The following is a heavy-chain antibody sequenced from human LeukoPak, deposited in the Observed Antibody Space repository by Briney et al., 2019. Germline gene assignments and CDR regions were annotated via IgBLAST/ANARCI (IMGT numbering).Heavy chain of an antibody. CDR3: AREMNTAMINLDA. Sequence: GGSLRLSCAASGFTFSDYYMNWIRQTPGKGLEWIAHISGGADTIEYTDSMKGRFTISRDNARNSLFLQMDSLRVEDTATYYCAREMNTAMINLDAWGQGTPVTVSS. CDR2: ISGGADTI. V-gene: IGHV3-11*01. J-gene: IGHJ5*02. D-gene: IGHD5-18*01. CDR1: GFTFSDYY.